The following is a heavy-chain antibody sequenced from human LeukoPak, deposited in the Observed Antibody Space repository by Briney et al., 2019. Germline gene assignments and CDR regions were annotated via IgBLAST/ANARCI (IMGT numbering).Heavy chain of an antibody. D-gene: IGHD6-6*01. CDR2: INHSGST. CDR3: AGSIAARLDY. Sequence: PSETLSLTCGVYGGXFSDYYCSWIRQPPGKGLEWIGEINHSGSTNYNPSLKSRVTISVDTSKNQFSLKLSSVTAADTAVYYCAGSIAARLDYWGQGTLVTVSS. J-gene: IGHJ4*02. V-gene: IGHV4-34*01. CDR1: GGXFSDYY.